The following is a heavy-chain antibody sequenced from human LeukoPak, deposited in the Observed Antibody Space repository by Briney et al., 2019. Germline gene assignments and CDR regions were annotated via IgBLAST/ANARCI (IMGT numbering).Heavy chain of an antibody. J-gene: IGHJ4*02. V-gene: IGHV3-21*04. CDR1: GFTFINYS. Sequence: GGSLRLSCTASGFTFINYSMNWVRQAPGKGLEWVSSISTNSAFIYYADSVRGRFTISRDNSKNTLYLQMNSLRAEDTAVYYCAKDPFGIKTHYFDYWGQGTLVTVSS. D-gene: IGHD3-10*01. CDR3: AKDPFGIKTHYFDY. CDR2: ISTNSAFI.